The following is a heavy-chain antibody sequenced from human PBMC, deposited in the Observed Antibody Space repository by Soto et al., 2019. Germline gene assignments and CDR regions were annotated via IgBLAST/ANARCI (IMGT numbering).Heavy chain of an antibody. CDR1: GGTFSSYA. D-gene: IGHD3-3*01. CDR3: ARVRVRFLEWLGSEG. V-gene: IGHV1-69*12. J-gene: IGHJ4*02. Sequence: QVQLVQSGDEVKKPGSSVKVSCKASGGTFSSYAISWVRQAPGQGLEWMGGIIPIFGTANYAQKFEGRVTITADESTSTAYMELSSLRSEDTAVYYCARVRVRFLEWLGSEGWGQGTLVTVSS. CDR2: IIPIFGTA.